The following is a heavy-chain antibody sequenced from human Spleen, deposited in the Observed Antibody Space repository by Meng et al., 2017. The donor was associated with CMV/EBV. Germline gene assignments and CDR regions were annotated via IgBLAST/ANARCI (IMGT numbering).Heavy chain of an antibody. CDR1: GVSFIVYS. Sequence: QGQRQQCGAGLWKPSHTLPLTCAVYGVSFIVYSWSWIRQPPGKGREWIGEINHSGSPNYNPSLTSRVTISVDTSKNQFYLKLSSVTAADTAVYYCARAPITMVRGYMLGWGQGTLVTVSS. V-gene: IGHV4-34*01. CDR2: INHSGSP. CDR3: ARAPITMVRGYMLG. D-gene: IGHD3-10*01. J-gene: IGHJ4*02.